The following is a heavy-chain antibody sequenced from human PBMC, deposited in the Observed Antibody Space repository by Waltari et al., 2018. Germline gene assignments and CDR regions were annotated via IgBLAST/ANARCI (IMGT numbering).Heavy chain of an antibody. D-gene: IGHD6-13*01. V-gene: IGHV4-34*01. Sequence: QVQLQQWGAGLLKPSETLSLTCAVYGGSFSGYYWSWIRQPPGKGLEWIGEINHSGSTNYNPSLKSRVTIAVETSKNQFSLKLSSVTAADTAVYYCARPPIAAAGNDWFDPWGQGTLVTVSS. CDR3: ARPPIAAAGNDWFDP. CDR1: GGSFSGYY. CDR2: INHSGST. J-gene: IGHJ5*02.